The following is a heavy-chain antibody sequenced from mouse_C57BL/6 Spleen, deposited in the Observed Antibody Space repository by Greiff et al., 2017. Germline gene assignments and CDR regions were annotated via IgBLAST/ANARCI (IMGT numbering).Heavy chain of an antibody. Sequence: QVQLQQSGPELVKPGASVKISCKASGYAFSSSWMNWVKQRPGKGLEWIGRIYPGDGDTNYNGKFKGKATLTADKSSSTAYMQLSSLTSEDSAVYFCARGGLTIYFDDWGQGTTLTVSS. CDR1: GYAFSSSW. CDR2: IYPGDGDT. D-gene: IGHD1-3*01. V-gene: IGHV1-82*01. CDR3: ARGGLTIYFDD. J-gene: IGHJ2*01.